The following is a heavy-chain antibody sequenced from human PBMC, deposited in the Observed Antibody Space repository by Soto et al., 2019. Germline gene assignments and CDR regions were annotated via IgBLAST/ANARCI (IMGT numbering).Heavy chain of an antibody. V-gene: IGHV4-59*01. CDR1: GGSISSYY. Sequence: TSETLSLTCTVSGGSISSYYWSWIRQPPGKGLEWIGYIYYSGSTNYNPSLKSRVTISVDTSKNQFSLKLSSVTAADTAVYYCARAGGYYYDSSGYYVDPYYYYGMDVWGQGTTVTVSS. D-gene: IGHD3-22*01. CDR2: IYYSGST. CDR3: ARAGGYYYDSSGYYVDPYYYYGMDV. J-gene: IGHJ6*02.